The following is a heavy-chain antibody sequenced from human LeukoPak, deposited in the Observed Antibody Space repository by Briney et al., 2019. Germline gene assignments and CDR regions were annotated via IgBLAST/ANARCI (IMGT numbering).Heavy chain of an antibody. V-gene: IGHV4-39*07. CDR2: IYYSGST. Sequence: SETLSLTCTVSGGSISSSSYYWGWIRQPPGKGLEWIGSIYYSGSTYYNPSLKSRVTISVDTSKNQFSLKLSSVTAADTAVYYCASFPVVTLSAPPWDWGQGTLVTVSS. CDR1: GGSISSSSYY. CDR3: ASFPVVTLSAPPWD. J-gene: IGHJ4*02. D-gene: IGHD4-23*01.